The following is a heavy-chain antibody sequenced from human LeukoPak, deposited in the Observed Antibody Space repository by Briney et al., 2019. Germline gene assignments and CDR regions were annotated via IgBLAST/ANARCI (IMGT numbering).Heavy chain of an antibody. D-gene: IGHD4-23*01. J-gene: IGHJ5*02. CDR1: GGXFSSYA. CDR2: IIPIFGTA. V-gene: IGHV1-69*13. Sequence: ASVKVSCKASGGXFSSYAISWVRQAPGQGLEWMGGIIPIFGTANYAQKFQGRVTITADESTSTAYMELSSLRSEDTAVYYCARDRARRGVVIEWFDPWGQGTLVTASS. CDR3: ARDRARRGVVIEWFDP.